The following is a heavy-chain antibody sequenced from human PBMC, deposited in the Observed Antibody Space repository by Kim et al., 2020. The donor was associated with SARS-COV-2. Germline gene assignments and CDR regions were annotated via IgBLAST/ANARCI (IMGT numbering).Heavy chain of an antibody. Sequence: SETLSLTCTVSGGSISSYYWSWIRQPPGKGLEWIGYIYYSGSTNYNPSLKSRVTISVDTSKNQFSLKLSSVTAADTAVYYCARHGSKPYSSSWYNYWYFDLWGRGTLVTVSS. D-gene: IGHD6-13*01. J-gene: IGHJ2*01. CDR3: ARHGSKPYSSSWYNYWYFDL. CDR1: GGSISSYY. CDR2: IYYSGST. V-gene: IGHV4-59*08.